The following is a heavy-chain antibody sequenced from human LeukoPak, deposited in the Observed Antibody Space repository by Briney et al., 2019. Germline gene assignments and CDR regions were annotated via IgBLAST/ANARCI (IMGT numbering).Heavy chain of an antibody. J-gene: IGHJ4*02. Sequence: ASVKVSCKASGYTFTGYYRHWVRQAPGQGLEWMGWINPNSGGTNYAQKFQGRVTMTRDTSISTAYMELSRLRSDDTAVYYCATEHIVVVTAIEIDYWGQGTLVTVSS. CDR2: INPNSGGT. CDR3: ATEHIVVVTAIEIDY. CDR1: GYTFTGYY. V-gene: IGHV1-2*02. D-gene: IGHD2-21*02.